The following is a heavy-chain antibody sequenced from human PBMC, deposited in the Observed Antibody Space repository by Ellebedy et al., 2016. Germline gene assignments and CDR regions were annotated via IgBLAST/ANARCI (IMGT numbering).Heavy chain of an antibody. D-gene: IGHD6-19*01. CDR1: GFTFSSYA. J-gene: IGHJ6*02. V-gene: IGHV3-23*01. CDR3: AKDLFDSGWSTYYYYYDFDV. Sequence: GGSLRLXXAASGFTFSSYAMSWVRQAPGKGLEWVSGISGSGGSTYYADSVKGRFTMSRDNSKNTLYLQMNSLRAEDTAVFYCAKDLFDSGWSTYYYYYDFDVWGQGTAVTVSS. CDR2: ISGSGGST.